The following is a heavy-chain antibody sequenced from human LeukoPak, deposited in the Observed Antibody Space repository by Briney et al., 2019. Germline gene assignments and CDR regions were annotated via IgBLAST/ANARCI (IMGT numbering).Heavy chain of an antibody. Sequence: PGGSLRLSCAAFGFTFSSYAMHWVRQAPGKGLEWVSAISVSGGSTYYADSVKGRFTISRDNSKNTLYLQMNSLRAEDTAVYYCAKKYDSSGYDAFDIWGQGTMVTVSS. CDR2: ISVSGGST. CDR3: AKKYDSSGYDAFDI. J-gene: IGHJ3*02. D-gene: IGHD3-22*01. V-gene: IGHV3-23*01. CDR1: GFTFSSYA.